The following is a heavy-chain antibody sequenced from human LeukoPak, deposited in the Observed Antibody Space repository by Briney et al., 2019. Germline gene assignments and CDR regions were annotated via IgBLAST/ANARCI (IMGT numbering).Heavy chain of an antibody. Sequence: GGSLRLSCAGSGFTFGGYGMHWFRQTPGKGLEWVAVIAYDGSRAFYADSVKGRFTISRDNSKNTMSVQMDDLRAEGTAVYYCTRYNNDHFDYWGQGALVTVSS. CDR2: IAYDGSRA. CDR3: TRYNNDHFDY. CDR1: GFTFGGYG. J-gene: IGHJ4*02. V-gene: IGHV3-33*01. D-gene: IGHD1-14*01.